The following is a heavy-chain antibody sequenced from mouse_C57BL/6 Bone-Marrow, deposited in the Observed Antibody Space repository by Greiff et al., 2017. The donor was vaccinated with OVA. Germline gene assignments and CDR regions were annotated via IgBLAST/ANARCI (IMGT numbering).Heavy chain of an antibody. V-gene: IGHV1-64*01. D-gene: IGHD2-4*01. CDR2: IHPNSGST. CDR3: ARRGLRRKNYAMDY. J-gene: IGHJ4*01. CDR1: GYTFTSYW. Sequence: VQLQQPGAELVKPGASVKLSCKASGYTFTSYWMHWVKQRPGQGLEWIGMIHPNSGSTNYNEKFKSKATLTVDKSSSTAYMQLSSLTTEDSAVYYCARRGLRRKNYAMDYWGQGTSVTVSS.